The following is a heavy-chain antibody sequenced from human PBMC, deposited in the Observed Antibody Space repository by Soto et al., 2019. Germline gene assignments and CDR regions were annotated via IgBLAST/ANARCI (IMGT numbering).Heavy chain of an antibody. CDR2: ISYDGSNK. CDR3: ARAPVGATYYFDY. CDR1: GFTFSRSA. D-gene: IGHD1-26*01. J-gene: IGHJ4*02. Sequence: PGGSLRLSCAASGFTFSRSAMHWVRQAPGKGLEWVAIISYDGSNKYYADSVKGRFTISRDNSKNTLYLQMNSLRAEDTAVYYCARAPVGATYYFDYWGQGTLVTVSS. V-gene: IGHV3-30-3*01.